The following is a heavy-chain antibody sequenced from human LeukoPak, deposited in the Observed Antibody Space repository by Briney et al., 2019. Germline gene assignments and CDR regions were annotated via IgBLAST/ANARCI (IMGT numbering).Heavy chain of an antibody. CDR2: IYYSGST. J-gene: IGHJ4*02. Sequence: SETLSLTCTASGGSISSSSYYWGWIRQPPGKGLEWIGSIYYSGSTYYNPSLKSRVTISVDTSKNQFSLKLSSVTAADTAVYYCARDLGHFDYWGQGTLVTVSS. CDR3: ARDLGHFDY. D-gene: IGHD7-27*01. CDR1: GGSISSSSYY. V-gene: IGHV4-39*07.